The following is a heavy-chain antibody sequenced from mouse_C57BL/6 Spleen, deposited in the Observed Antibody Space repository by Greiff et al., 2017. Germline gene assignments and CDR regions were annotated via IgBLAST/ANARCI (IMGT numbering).Heavy chain of an antibody. CDR3: ARHPYYGSSLYFDY. V-gene: IGHV5-6*01. J-gene: IGHJ2*01. CDR2: ISSGGSYT. Sequence: EVQVVESGGDLVKPGGSLKLSCAASGFTFSSYGMSWVRQTPDKRLEWVATISSGGSYTYYPDSVKGRFTISRDNAKNTLYLQMSSLKSEDTAMYYCARHPYYGSSLYFDYWGQGTTLTVSS. D-gene: IGHD1-1*01. CDR1: GFTFSSYG.